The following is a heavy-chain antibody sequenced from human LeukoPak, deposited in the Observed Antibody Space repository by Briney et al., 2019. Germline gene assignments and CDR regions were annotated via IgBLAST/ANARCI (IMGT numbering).Heavy chain of an antibody. CDR1: GGSITSYY. CDR3: ARHYYDRSGSYSFDY. Sequence: PSETLSLTCTASGGSITSYYWSWIRQPPGKGLEWMGYIYSSGSTNYNPSLKSRVTISVDTSRNQFSLKLSSVTAADTAVYFCARHYYDRSGSYSFDYWGQGALVTVSS. CDR2: IYSSGST. D-gene: IGHD3-22*01. J-gene: IGHJ4*02. V-gene: IGHV4-59*08.